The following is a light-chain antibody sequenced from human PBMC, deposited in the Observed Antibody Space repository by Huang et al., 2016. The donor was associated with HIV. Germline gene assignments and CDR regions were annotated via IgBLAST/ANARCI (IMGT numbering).Light chain of an antibody. CDR2: GSS. V-gene: IGKV3-15*01. Sequence: IVMTQSPATLSGSPGERVTVSCRANRSVSSNLAWYQQRPGQAPRLLIYGSSPRAPGIPARFGGSGSGTDFSLTISSLQSEDFVLYYCQQYNNWLLSFGGGTRVDIE. CDR1: RSVSSN. J-gene: IGKJ4*01. CDR3: QQYNNWLLS.